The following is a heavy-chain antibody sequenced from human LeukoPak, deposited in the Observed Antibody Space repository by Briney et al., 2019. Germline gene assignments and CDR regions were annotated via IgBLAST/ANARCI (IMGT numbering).Heavy chain of an antibody. CDR2: INPNSGGT. CDR1: GHTFTGYY. CDR3: ARDAVDYGGNPYYFDY. V-gene: IGHV1-2*02. Sequence: ASVKVSCKASGHTFTGYYMHWVRQAPGQGLEWMGWINPNSGGTNYVQKFQGRVTMTRDTSISTAYMELSRLRSDDTAVYYCARDAVDYGGNPYYFDYWGQGTLVTVSS. D-gene: IGHD4-23*01. J-gene: IGHJ4*02.